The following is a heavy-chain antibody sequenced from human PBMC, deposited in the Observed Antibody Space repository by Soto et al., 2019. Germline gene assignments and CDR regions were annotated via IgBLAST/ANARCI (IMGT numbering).Heavy chain of an antibody. CDR1: GGSISSSSYY. J-gene: IGHJ6*02. D-gene: IGHD6-13*01. V-gene: IGHV4-39*01. CDR2: IYYSGST. CDR3: ASPSSPTGYYYYGMDV. Sequence: SETLSLTCTVSGGSISSSSYYWGWIRQPPGKGLEWIGSIYYSGSTYYNPSLKSRVTISVDTSKNQFSLKLSSVTAADTVLYYCASPSSPTGYYYYGMDVWGQGTTVTVSS.